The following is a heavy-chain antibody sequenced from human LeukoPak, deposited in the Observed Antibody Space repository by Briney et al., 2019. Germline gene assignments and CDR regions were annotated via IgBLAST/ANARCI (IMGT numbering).Heavy chain of an antibody. V-gene: IGHV4-38-2*02. CDR2: IYHSGST. CDR3: ARLRSSSWYDY. D-gene: IGHD6-13*01. Sequence: SQTLSLTCTVSGGSISSGYYWGWIRQPPGKGLEWIGSIYHSGSTYYNPSLKSRVTISVDTSKNQFSLKLSSVTAADTAVYYCARLRSSSWYDYWGQGTLVTVSS. CDR1: GGSISSGYY. J-gene: IGHJ4*02.